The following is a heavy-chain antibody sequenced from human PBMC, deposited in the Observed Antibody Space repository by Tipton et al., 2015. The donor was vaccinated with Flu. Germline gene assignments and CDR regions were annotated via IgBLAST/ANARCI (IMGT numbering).Heavy chain of an antibody. CDR3: ARDLVAAAGPSFDY. Sequence: SLRLSCAASGFTFSSYWMSWVRQAPGKGLEWVANIKQDGREKYYVDSVKGRFTISRDNAKNSLYLQMNSLRAEDTAVYYCARDLVAAAGPSFDYWGQGTLVTVSS. J-gene: IGHJ4*02. CDR1: GFTFSSYW. V-gene: IGHV3-7*01. D-gene: IGHD6-13*01. CDR2: IKQDGREK.